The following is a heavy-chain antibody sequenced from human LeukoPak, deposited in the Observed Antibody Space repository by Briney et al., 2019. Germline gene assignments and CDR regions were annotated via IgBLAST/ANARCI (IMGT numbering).Heavy chain of an antibody. CDR3: AKDPPLYSSSWYGDAFDI. D-gene: IGHD6-13*01. CDR1: GFTFSDSY. V-gene: IGHV3-11*05. CDR2: ISGSGHDI. Sequence: GGSLRLSCAASGFTFSDSYMTWVRQAPGKGVEWVAYISGSGHDINYSDSVKGRFTISRDNSKNTLYLQMNSLRAEDTAVYYCAKDPPLYSSSWYGDAFDIWGQGTMVTVSS. J-gene: IGHJ3*02.